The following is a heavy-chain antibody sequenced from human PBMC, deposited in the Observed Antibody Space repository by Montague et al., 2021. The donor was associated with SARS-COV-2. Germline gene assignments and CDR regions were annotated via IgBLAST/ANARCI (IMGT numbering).Heavy chain of an antibody. J-gene: IGHJ5*02. D-gene: IGHD4-17*01. V-gene: IGHV4-34*01. CDR1: GGSFNDYY. CDR2: ITHSGGI. CDR3: ARAWRYGDYSGVHFAP. Sequence: SETLSLTCAVYGGSFNDYYWTWVRQPPGKGLEWIGEITHSGGIKYNPSLQNRVSMSVDKSKNQFSLKLTSVTAADAAVYHCARAWRYGDYSGVHFAPWGQGTLVTVSS.